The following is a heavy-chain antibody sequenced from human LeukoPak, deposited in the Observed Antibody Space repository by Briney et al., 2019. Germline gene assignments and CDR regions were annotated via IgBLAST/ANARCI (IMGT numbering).Heavy chain of an antibody. D-gene: IGHD3-22*01. V-gene: IGHV1-69*04. CDR3: ATAYYCDSSGYLNWFDP. Sequence: ASVKVSCKASGGTFSSYAISWVRQAPGQGLEWMGRIIPILGIANYAQKFQGRVTITADKSTSTAYMELSSLRSEDTAVYYCATAYYCDSSGYLNWFDPWGQGTLVTVSS. CDR1: GGTFSSYA. CDR2: IIPILGIA. J-gene: IGHJ5*02.